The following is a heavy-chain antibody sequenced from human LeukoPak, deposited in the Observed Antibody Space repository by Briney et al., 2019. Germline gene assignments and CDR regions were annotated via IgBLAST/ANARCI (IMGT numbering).Heavy chain of an antibody. J-gene: IGHJ1*01. CDR2: IKSKSDGGTP. D-gene: IGHD2/OR15-2a*01. CDR3: TTVRTF. Sequence: PGGSLRLSCAASGLTFNNTWMNWVRQAPGKGLEWVGRIKSKSDGGTPDYAAPVKGRSTISRDDSRNTLFLQMNSLKTEDTAVYYCTTVRTFWGQGTLVTVAS. CDR1: GLTFNNTW. V-gene: IGHV3-15*01.